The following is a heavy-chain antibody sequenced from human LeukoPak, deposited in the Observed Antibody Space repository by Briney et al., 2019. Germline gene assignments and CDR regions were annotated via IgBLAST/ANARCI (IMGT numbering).Heavy chain of an antibody. CDR3: ATIAAAGPFDY. D-gene: IGHD6-13*01. V-gene: IGHV4-59*11. CDR2: IYYSGST. J-gene: IGHJ4*02. Sequence: PSETLSLTCTVSGGSISSHYWSWIRQPPGKGLEWIGYIYYSGSTNYNPSLKSRVTISVDTSKNQFSLKLSSVTAADTAVYYCATIAAAGPFDYWGQGTLVTVSS. CDR1: GGSISSHY.